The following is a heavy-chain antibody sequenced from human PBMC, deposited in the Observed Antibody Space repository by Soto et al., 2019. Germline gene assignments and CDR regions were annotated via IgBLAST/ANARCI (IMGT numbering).Heavy chain of an antibody. D-gene: IGHD2-2*01. CDR3: ASLGGYCSTSGCYGYYAMDV. CDR1: GGSINTVNYY. J-gene: IGHJ6*02. V-gene: IGHV4-30-4*01. CDR2: IYNGGTT. Sequence: PSETLSLTCTVSGGSINTVNYYWSWIRQSPDKGLEWIGHIYNGGTTYNNPSLTSRVTISVDTSNNQFSLKLSSVSAADTAVYYCASLGGYCSTSGCYGYYAMDVWGQGTTVTVSS.